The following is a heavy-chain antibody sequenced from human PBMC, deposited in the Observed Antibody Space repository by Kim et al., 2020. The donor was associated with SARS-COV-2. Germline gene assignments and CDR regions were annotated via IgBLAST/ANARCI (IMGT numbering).Heavy chain of an antibody. CDR2: IYYSGST. CDR1: GASISSSRYY. V-gene: IGHV4-39*07. D-gene: IGHD5-18*01. J-gene: IGHJ5*02. Sequence: SETLSLTCTVSGASISSSRYYWGWIRQPPGKGLEWIGSIYYSGSTYYNPSLKSRVTISVDTSKNQFSLKLSSVTAADTAAYYCARDPRGYSYGANWFDP. CDR3: ARDPRGYSYGANWFDP.